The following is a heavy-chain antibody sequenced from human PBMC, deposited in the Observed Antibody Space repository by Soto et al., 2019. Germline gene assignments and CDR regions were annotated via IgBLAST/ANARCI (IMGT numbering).Heavy chain of an antibody. J-gene: IGHJ6*04. CDR2: IVVGSGNT. CDR1: GFTFTSSA. D-gene: IGHD2-8*01. CDR3: AADPPYCTNGVCYRGDRMDV. Sequence: QMQLVQSGPEVKKPGTSVKVSCKASGFTFTSSAVQWVRQARGQRLEWIGWIVVGSGNTNYAQKFQERVTITRDMSTSTAYMELSSLRSDDTAVYYCAADPPYCTNGVCYRGDRMDVWGEGTTVTVSS. V-gene: IGHV1-58*01.